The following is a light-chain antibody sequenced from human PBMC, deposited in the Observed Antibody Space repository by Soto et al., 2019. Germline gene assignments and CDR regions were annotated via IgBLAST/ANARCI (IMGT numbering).Light chain of an antibody. J-gene: IGKJ1*01. CDR1: QSISSQ. CDR3: QQYGDSRWT. CDR2: DAS. V-gene: IGKV3-11*01. Sequence: IVLTQSPATLSLSPWERATLSCRASQSISSQLAWYQQKPGQAPRLLIHDASNRATGIPARFSGSGSSTDFTLTISSLEPEDFAVYYCQQYGDSRWTFGQGTKVDIK.